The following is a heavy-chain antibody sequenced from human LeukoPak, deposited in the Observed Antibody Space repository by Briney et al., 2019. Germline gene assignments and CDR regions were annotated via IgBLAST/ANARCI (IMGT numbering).Heavy chain of an antibody. CDR2: IYYSGST. Sequence: SETLSLTCTVPGGSISSSSYYWGWIRQPPGKGLEWIGSIYYSGSTYYNPSLKSRVTISVDTSKNQFSLKLSSVTAADTAVYYCARDRPKTHAFDIWGQGTMVTVSS. J-gene: IGHJ3*02. CDR1: GGSISSSSYY. V-gene: IGHV4-39*07. CDR3: ARDRPKTHAFDI.